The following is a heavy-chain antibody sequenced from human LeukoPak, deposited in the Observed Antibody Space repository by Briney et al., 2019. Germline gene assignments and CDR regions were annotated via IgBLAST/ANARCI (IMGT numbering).Heavy chain of an antibody. CDR2: ISGSGTTI. CDR1: GFTFSSYE. V-gene: IGHV3-48*03. D-gene: IGHD5-12*01. J-gene: IGHJ4*02. Sequence: TGGSLRLSCAASGFTFSSYEMNWVRQAPGKGLEWVSYISGSGTTIYYADSVKGRFTISRDNAKNSLYLQMNSLRAEDTALYYCARDGGYAAKSWGNYFDCWGQGTLVTVSS. CDR3: ARDGGYAAKSWGNYFDC.